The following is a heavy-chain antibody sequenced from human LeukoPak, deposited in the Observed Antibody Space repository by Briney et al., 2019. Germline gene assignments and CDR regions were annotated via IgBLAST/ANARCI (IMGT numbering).Heavy chain of an antibody. V-gene: IGHV4-59*11. J-gene: IGHJ4*02. D-gene: IGHD4-11*01. Sequence: PSKTLSLTCTVSGGSISSHYWSWIRQPPGKGLEWIGYIYYSGSTNYNPSLKSRVTISVDTSNNQFSLKLSSVTAADTAVYYCARVGAYYSNYYFDYWGQGTLVTVSS. CDR3: ARVGAYYSNYYFDY. CDR2: IYYSGST. CDR1: GGSISSHY.